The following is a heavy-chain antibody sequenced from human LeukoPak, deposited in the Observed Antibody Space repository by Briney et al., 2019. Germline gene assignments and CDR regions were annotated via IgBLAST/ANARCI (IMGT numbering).Heavy chain of an antibody. D-gene: IGHD2-15*01. CDR2: ISDSGGRT. Sequence: GGSLRLSCAVSGITLSNYGMSWVRQAPGKELEWVAGISDSGGRTNYADSVKGRFTISRDNPKNTLYLQMNSLRAEDTAVYFCAKRGVVIRVIVVGFHKEAYYFDSWGQGALVTVSS. CDR1: GITLSNYG. V-gene: IGHV3-23*01. CDR3: AKRGVVIRVIVVGFHKEAYYFDS. J-gene: IGHJ4*02.